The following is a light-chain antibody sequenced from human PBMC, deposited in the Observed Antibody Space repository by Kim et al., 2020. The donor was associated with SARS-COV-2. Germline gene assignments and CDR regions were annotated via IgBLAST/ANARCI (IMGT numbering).Light chain of an antibody. CDR1: SLRSYY. Sequence: SSELTQDPAVSVALGQTVRITCQGDSLRSYYASWYQQKPGQAPVLVIYGKNNRPSGIPYRFSGSSSGNTASLTITGAQAEDEADYYCNSLDSSGNLVVFG. CDR2: GKN. CDR3: NSLDSSGNLVV. V-gene: IGLV3-19*01. J-gene: IGLJ2*01.